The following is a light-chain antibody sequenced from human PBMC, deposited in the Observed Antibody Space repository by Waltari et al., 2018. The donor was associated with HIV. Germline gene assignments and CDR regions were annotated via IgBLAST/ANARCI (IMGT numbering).Light chain of an antibody. CDR1: QSINRY. J-gene: IGKJ4*01. CDR2: DAS. V-gene: IGKV3-11*01. CDR3: QQRSNWPLT. Sequence: EIVLTQSPATLSLSPGERATLTCRASQSINRYLAWYQQKPGQPPRLLIYDASNRATGIPARFSGSGYGTDFTLTISSLEAEDFAVYYCQQRSNWPLTFGGGTKVEIK.